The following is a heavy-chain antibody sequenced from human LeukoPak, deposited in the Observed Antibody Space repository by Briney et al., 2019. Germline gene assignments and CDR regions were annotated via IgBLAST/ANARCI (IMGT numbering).Heavy chain of an antibody. D-gene: IGHD3-3*01. Sequence: PSKTLSLTCTVSGGSISSSTYYWGWIRQTPGKGLEWIGRIYYSGSTYYNPSLKSRVTISVDTSKNQFSLKLSSVTAADTAVYYCARVRFLGPNYYYYYGMDVWGQGTTVTVSS. V-gene: IGHV4-39*01. CDR3: ARVRFLGPNYYYYYGMDV. CDR1: GGSISSSTYY. CDR2: IYYSGST. J-gene: IGHJ6*02.